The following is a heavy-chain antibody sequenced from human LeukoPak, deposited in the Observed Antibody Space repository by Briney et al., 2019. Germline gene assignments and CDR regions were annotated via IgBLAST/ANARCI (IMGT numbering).Heavy chain of an antibody. J-gene: IGHJ4*02. V-gene: IGHV3-74*01. CDR3: ANDLLGYCSGGSCENPGY. CDR2: INSDGSST. D-gene: IGHD2-15*01. CDR1: GFTFSSYW. Sequence: GGSLRLSCAASGFTFSSYWMQWVRQAPGKGLVWVSRINSDGSSTSYADSVKGRFTISRDNAKNTLYLQMNSLRAEDTAVYYCANDLLGYCSGGSCENPGYWGQGTLVTVSS.